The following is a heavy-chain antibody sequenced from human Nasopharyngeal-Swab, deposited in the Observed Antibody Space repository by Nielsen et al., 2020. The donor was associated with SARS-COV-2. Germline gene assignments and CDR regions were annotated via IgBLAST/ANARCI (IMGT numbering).Heavy chain of an antibody. D-gene: IGHD4-17*01. Sequence: SVKVSCKASGGTFSSYAISWVRQAPGQGLEWMGGIIPIFGTANYAQKFQGRVTITADESTSTAYMGLSSLRSEDTAVYYCARVYGDPSTFDYWGQGTLVTVSS. CDR1: GGTFSSYA. CDR2: IIPIFGTA. V-gene: IGHV1-69*13. CDR3: ARVYGDPSTFDY. J-gene: IGHJ4*02.